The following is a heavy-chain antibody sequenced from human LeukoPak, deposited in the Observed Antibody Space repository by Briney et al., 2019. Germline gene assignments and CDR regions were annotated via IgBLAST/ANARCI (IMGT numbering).Heavy chain of an antibody. D-gene: IGHD2-2*01. J-gene: IGHJ4*02. CDR2: ISGRDGST. CDR3: AKVSVPAAIHYPYDY. V-gene: IGHV3-23*01. Sequence: PGGSLRLSCAASGFTFSSYAMSWVRQAPGKGLEWVSGISGRDGSTYYADSVKGRFTVSRDNSNNTLYLEMNSLRAEDTAVYYCAKVSVPAAIHYPYDYWGQGTLVTVSS. CDR1: GFTFSSYA.